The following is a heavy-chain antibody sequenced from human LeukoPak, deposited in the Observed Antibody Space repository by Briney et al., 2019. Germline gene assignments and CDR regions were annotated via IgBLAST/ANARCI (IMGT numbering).Heavy chain of an antibody. Sequence: SETLSLTCTVSGGSISSYYWSWIRQPPGKGLEWIGYIYYSGSTNYNPSLKSRVTISVGTSKNQFSLKLSSVTAADTAVYYCARAEQGGKTTVTTWGQGTLVTVSS. CDR1: GGSISSYY. V-gene: IGHV4-59*08. CDR2: IYYSGST. D-gene: IGHD4-4*01. CDR3: ARAEQGGKTTVTT. J-gene: IGHJ5*02.